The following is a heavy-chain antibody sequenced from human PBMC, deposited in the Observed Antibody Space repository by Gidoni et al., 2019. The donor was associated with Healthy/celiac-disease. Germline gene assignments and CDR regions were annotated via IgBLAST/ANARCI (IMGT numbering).Heavy chain of an antibody. D-gene: IGHD3-22*01. Sequence: EVQLLESGGGLVQPGGSLRLSRAASGFTFSSYAMSWVRQAPGKGLEWGSAISGSGGSTYYADSVKGRFTISRDNSKNTLYLQMNSLRAEDTAVYYCAPAPIYYYDSSGYYSYWGQGTLVTVSS. CDR3: APAPIYYYDSSGYYSY. V-gene: IGHV3-23*01. J-gene: IGHJ4*02. CDR1: GFTFSSYA. CDR2: ISGSGGST.